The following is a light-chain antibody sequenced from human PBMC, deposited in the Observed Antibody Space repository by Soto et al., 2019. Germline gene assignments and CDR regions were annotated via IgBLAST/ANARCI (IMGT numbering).Light chain of an antibody. V-gene: IGKV3-11*01. CDR2: DAS. CDR3: QQRSSGVT. CDR1: ESISTY. Sequence: EIVLTQSPATLALSPGERATLSCRASESISTYLGGYQQKPGQAPRPLIYDASNMATGIPARFSGSGSGTDFTLTISRLEPEDSAVYFCQQRSSGVTFGQGTRLEIK. J-gene: IGKJ5*01.